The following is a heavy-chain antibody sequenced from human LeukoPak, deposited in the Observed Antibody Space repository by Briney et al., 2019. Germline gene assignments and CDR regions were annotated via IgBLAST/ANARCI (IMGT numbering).Heavy chain of an antibody. J-gene: IGHJ6*03. CDR3: ARLGVARYYYYYYYMDV. Sequence: PSETLSLTCAVYGGSFSGYYWSRIRQPPGKGLEWIGEINHSGSTNYNPSLKSRVTISVDTSKNQFSLKLSSVTAADTAVYYCARLGVARYYYYYYYMDVWGKGTTVTVSS. V-gene: IGHV4-34*01. CDR2: INHSGST. D-gene: IGHD3-3*01. CDR1: GGSFSGYY.